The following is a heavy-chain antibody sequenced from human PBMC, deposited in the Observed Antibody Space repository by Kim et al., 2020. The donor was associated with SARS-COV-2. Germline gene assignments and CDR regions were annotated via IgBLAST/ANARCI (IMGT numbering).Heavy chain of an antibody. V-gene: IGHV3-48*03. D-gene: IGHD3-10*01. J-gene: IGHJ4*02. CDR1: GFTFSSYE. CDR2: ISSSGSTI. Sequence: GGSLRLSCTASGFTFSSYEMNWVRQAPGKGLEWVSYISSSGSTIYYADSVKGRFTISRDNAKNSLYLQMNSLRAEDTAVYYCARNRGTHGASPHWGQGTLVTVSS. CDR3: ARNRGTHGASPH.